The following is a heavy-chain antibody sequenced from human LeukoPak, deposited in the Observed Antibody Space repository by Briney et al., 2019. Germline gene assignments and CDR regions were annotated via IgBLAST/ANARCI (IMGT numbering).Heavy chain of an antibody. D-gene: IGHD3-10*01. CDR1: GGTFSSYA. CDR3: ARDQYYGSGSYYNGGDY. Sequence: SVKVSCKASGGTFSSYAISWVRQAPGQGLEWMGGIIPIFGTANYAQKFQGRVTITADKSTSTAYMELSSLRSEDTAVYYCARDQYYGSGSYYNGGDYWGQGTLVSVSS. CDR2: IIPIFGTA. J-gene: IGHJ4*02. V-gene: IGHV1-69*06.